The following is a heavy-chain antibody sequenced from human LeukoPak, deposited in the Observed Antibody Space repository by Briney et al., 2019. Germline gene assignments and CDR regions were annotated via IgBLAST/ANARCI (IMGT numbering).Heavy chain of an antibody. D-gene: IGHD3-10*01. Sequence: GGSVRLSCAASGFTFSSYAMSWVRQAPGKGLEWVSAISGSGGSTYYADSVKGRFTISRDNSKNTLYLQMNSLRAEDTAVYYCAKSLPGVRGSNYMDVWGKGTTVTVSS. CDR1: GFTFSSYA. CDR3: AKSLPGVRGSNYMDV. J-gene: IGHJ6*03. V-gene: IGHV3-23*01. CDR2: ISGSGGST.